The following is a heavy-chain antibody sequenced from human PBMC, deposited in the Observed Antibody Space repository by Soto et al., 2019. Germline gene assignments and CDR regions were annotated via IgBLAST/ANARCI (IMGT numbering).Heavy chain of an antibody. J-gene: IGHJ1*01. CDR1: GGSISSYY. CDR3: ARANSGYPYVFGH. D-gene: IGHD5-18*01. V-gene: IGHV4-59*12. CDR2: VYYSGST. Sequence: SETLSLTCIVSGGSISSYYWSWIRQPPGKGLEWIGYVYYSGSTKYIPSLKSRVTISVDTSKNQFSLKLSSVTAADTAVYYCARANSGYPYVFGHWGQGIXVTVSS.